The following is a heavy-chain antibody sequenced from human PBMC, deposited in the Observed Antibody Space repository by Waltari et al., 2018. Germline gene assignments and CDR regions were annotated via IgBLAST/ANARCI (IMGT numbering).Heavy chain of an antibody. CDR1: GFTFSSYE. V-gene: IGHV3-48*03. Sequence: EVQLVESGGGLVQPGGSLRLSCAASGFTFSSYEMNWVRQAPGKGLEWVSDISSSGSTIYYADSVKGRFTISRDNAKNSLYLQMNSLRAEDTAVYYCARFISSWYYFDYWGQGTLVTVSS. J-gene: IGHJ4*02. CDR3: ARFISSWYYFDY. D-gene: IGHD6-13*01. CDR2: ISSSGSTI.